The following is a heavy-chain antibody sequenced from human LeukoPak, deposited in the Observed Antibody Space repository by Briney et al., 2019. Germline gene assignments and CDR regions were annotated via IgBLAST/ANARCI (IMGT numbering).Heavy chain of an antibody. CDR3: ARGLGDYYDTSDYYYAVPAH. CDR2: MNPNSGDT. D-gene: IGHD3-22*01. V-gene: IGHV1-8*01. J-gene: IGHJ4*02. CDR1: GYTLSTYD. Sequence: ASVKVSCKASGYTLSTYDITWVRQATGQGLEWMGWMNPNSGDTAYAQKFQGRAAMTRDTSISTAYMELSSLRSEDTAVYYCARGLGDYYDTSDYYYAVPAHWGQGTLVTVSS.